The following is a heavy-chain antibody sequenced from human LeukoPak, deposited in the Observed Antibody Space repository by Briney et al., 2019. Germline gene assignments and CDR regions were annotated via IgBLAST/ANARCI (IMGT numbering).Heavy chain of an antibody. J-gene: IGHJ4*02. CDR1: GYTFTSYA. V-gene: IGHV1-3*02. CDR3: ARLDIPGDDY. CDR2: SNAGNGNT. D-gene: IGHD2-2*03. Sequence: ASVKVSCKASGYTFTSYAMHWVRQAPGQRLEWMGWSNAGNGNTKYSQEFQGRVTITRDTSASTVYMELSSLRSEDTAVYYCARLDIPGDDYWGQGTLVTVSS.